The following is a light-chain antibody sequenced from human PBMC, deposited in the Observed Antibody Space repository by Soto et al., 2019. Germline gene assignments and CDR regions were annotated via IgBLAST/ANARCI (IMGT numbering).Light chain of an antibody. CDR1: SSNIGSNY. V-gene: IGLV1-47*01. CDR2: RNN. Sequence: QSVLTQPPSASRTPGQRVTISCSGSSSNIGSNYVYWYQQLPGTAPKLLIYRNNQRPSGVPDRFSGSKSGTSASLALSGLRSEDEADYYCAAWDDSLSGRVVFGGGTKLTVL. J-gene: IGLJ2*01. CDR3: AAWDDSLSGRVV.